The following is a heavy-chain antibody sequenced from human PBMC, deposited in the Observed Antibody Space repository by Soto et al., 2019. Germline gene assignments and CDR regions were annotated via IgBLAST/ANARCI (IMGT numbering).Heavy chain of an antibody. Sequence: EVQLVESGGGLVQPGGSLRLSCAASGFTFKNYWMTWVRQAPGKGLEWVANIKEDGSEEHYVDSVKGRFTISRDNAKNSLNMHMDRLRVEDTAVYYCARHQQYCSGGACFTVLDYWAQGTLVTVSS. CDR2: IKEDGSEE. CDR3: ARHQQYCSGGACFTVLDY. CDR1: GFTFKNYW. D-gene: IGHD2-15*01. V-gene: IGHV3-7*01. J-gene: IGHJ4*02.